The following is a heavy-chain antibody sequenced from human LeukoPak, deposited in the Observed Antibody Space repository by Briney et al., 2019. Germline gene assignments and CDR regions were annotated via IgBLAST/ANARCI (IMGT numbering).Heavy chain of an antibody. V-gene: IGHV3-7*04. CDR3: ATDPNWASYY. CDR1: GFTVSCYW. D-gene: IGHD2-8*01. Sequence: GGSLRLSFAASGFTVSCYWMSWVRQAPGKGLEWVANIKLDGSEKYYVDSVKGRFTVSRDNAKNSLYLQMNSLRAEDTAVYYCATDPNWASYYWGHGTLVTVSS. CDR2: IKLDGSEK. J-gene: IGHJ4*01.